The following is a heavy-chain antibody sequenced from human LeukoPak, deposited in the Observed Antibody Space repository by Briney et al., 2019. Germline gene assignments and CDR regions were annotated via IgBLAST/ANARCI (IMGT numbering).Heavy chain of an antibody. D-gene: IGHD3-22*01. CDR2: IYHSGST. V-gene: IGHV4-38-2*02. J-gene: IGHJ4*02. Sequence: SETLSLTCTVSGGSISNYYWGWIRQPPGKGLEWIGSIYHSGSTYYNPSLKSRVTISVDTSKNQFSLKLSSVTAADTAVYYCARGLRARITMIVVVPRAYYFDYWGQGTLVTVSS. CDR3: ARGLRARITMIVVVPRAYYFDY. CDR1: GGSISNYY.